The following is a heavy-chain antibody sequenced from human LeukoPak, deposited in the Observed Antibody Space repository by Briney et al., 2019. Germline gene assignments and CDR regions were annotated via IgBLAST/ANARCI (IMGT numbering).Heavy chain of an antibody. CDR2: ISAYNGNT. CDR3: ARENGSGSYYNLLYDY. J-gene: IGHJ4*02. Sequence: ASVKVSCKASGYTFTSYGISWVRQAPGQGLEWMGWISAYNGNTNYAQKLQGRVTMTTDTSTSTAYMGLRSLRSDDTAVYYCARENGSGSYYNLLYDYWGQGTLVTVSS. D-gene: IGHD3-10*01. CDR1: GYTFTSYG. V-gene: IGHV1-18*01.